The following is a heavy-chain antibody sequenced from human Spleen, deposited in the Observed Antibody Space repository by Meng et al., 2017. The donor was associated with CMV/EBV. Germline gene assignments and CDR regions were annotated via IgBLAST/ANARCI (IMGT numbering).Heavy chain of an antibody. D-gene: IGHD3-22*01. Sequence: GESLKISCAASGFTFSSYTMNWVRQAPGKGLEWVSSISSSSSYIYDADSVKGRFTISRDNAKNSLYLQMNSLRAEDTAVYYCARNRYDNSGYYYGPDAFDIWGQGTLVTVSS. V-gene: IGHV3-21*01. CDR1: GFTFSSYT. CDR2: ISSSSSYI. J-gene: IGHJ3*02. CDR3: ARNRYDNSGYYYGPDAFDI.